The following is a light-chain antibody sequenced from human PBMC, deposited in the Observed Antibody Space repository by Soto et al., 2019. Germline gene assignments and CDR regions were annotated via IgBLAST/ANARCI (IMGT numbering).Light chain of an antibody. CDR3: QSWDTGIHRV. CDR1: SGHSTYA. Sequence: QLVLAQSPSASASLGASVKLTCTLSSGHSTYAIAWHQQQPEKGPRYLMKLNSDGSHTKGDGIPERFSGSSSGAERYLSISSLQSEYEADYYCQSWDTGIHRVFGGGTKVTVL. CDR2: LNSDGSH. J-gene: IGLJ2*01. V-gene: IGLV4-69*01.